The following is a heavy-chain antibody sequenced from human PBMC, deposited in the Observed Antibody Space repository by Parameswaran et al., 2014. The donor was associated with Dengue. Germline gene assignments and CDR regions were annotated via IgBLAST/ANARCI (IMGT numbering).Heavy chain of an antibody. Sequence: VRQAPGKALEWLALIYWDDDKRYSPSLKGRLTITKDTSKNQVVLTMTNLDPVDTATYYCAHSRYSSSWHAFDYWGQGTLVTVSS. V-gene: IGHV2-5*02. J-gene: IGHJ4*02. CDR2: IYWDDDK. CDR3: AHSRYSSSWHAFDY. D-gene: IGHD6-13*01.